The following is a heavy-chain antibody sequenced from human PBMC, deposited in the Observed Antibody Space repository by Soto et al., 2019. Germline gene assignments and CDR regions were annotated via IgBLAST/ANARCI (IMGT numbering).Heavy chain of an antibody. CDR3: AKELVATRYYYYYYGMDV. CDR2: ISYDGSNK. Sequence: QVQLVESGGGVVQPGRSLRLSCAASGFTFSSYGMHWVRQAPGKGLEWVAVISYDGSNKYYADSVKGRFTISRDNSKNTLYLQMNSLRAEDTAVYYCAKELVATRYYYYYYGMDVWGQGTTVTVSS. D-gene: IGHD5-12*01. CDR1: GFTFSSYG. J-gene: IGHJ6*02. V-gene: IGHV3-30*18.